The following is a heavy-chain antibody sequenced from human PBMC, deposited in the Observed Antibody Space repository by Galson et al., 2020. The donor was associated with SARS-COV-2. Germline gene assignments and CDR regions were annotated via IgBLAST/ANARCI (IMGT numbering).Heavy chain of an antibody. CDR3: ARATLWIYSYDYYFDY. Sequence: ETSETLSLTCTVSGGSISSGGYYWSWIRQHPGKGLEWIGYIYYSGSTYYNPSLKSRVTISVDTSKNQFSLKLSSVTAADTAVYYCARATLWIYSYDYYFDYWGQGTLVTVSS. J-gene: IGHJ4*02. V-gene: IGHV4-31*03. CDR1: GGSISSGGYY. D-gene: IGHD5-18*01. CDR2: IYYSGST.